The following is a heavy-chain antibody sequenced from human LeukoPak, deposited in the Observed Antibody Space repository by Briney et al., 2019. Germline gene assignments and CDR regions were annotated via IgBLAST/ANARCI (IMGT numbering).Heavy chain of an antibody. Sequence: GGSLRLSCAASGFTFSTYSMNWVRQAPGKGLEWVAYISSRSSATYYADSVKGLFTISRDNAKNSLYLQMNSLRDEDTAVYYCARGTGDPQRFDPWGQGTLVTVSS. CDR2: ISSRSSAT. CDR3: ARGTGDPQRFDP. J-gene: IGHJ5*02. D-gene: IGHD4-17*01. V-gene: IGHV3-48*02. CDR1: GFTFSTYS.